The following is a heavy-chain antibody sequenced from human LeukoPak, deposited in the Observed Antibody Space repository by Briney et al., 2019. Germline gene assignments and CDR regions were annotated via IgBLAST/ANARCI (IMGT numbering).Heavy chain of an antibody. V-gene: IGHV3-23*01. CDR1: GFTFSSYA. CDR2: ISGSGGST. J-gene: IGHJ4*02. CDR3: AKGLSAIVVISFDY. D-gene: IGHD3-22*01. Sequence: GGSLRLSCAASGFTFSSYAMSWVRQAPGKGLEWVSAISGSGGSTYYADSVKGRFTISRDSSKNTLYLQMNSLRAEDTAVYYCAKGLSAIVVISFDYWGQGTLVTVSS.